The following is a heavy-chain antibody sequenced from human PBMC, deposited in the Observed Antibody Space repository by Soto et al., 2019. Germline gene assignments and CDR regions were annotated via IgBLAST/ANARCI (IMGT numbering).Heavy chain of an antibody. CDR1: GGSFSDYS. CDR2: INHSGST. Sequence: PSETLSLTCAVYGGSFSDYSWTWIRQPPGKGLEWIGEINHSGSTYYNPSLKSRVTISVDTSKNQFSLKLTSVTAADTAVYYCARQGFGQLHGLVDVWGPGTTVTVSS. J-gene: IGHJ6*02. D-gene: IGHD3-10*01. V-gene: IGHV4-34*01. CDR3: ARQGFGQLHGLVDV.